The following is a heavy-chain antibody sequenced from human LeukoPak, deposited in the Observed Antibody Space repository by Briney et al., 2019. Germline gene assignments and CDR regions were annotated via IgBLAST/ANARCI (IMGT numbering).Heavy chain of an antibody. J-gene: IGHJ5*02. CDR3: ARGGSYYDFWSGYYTGIWFDP. CDR1: GGSISSYY. CDR2: IYYSGST. D-gene: IGHD3-3*01. Sequence: SETLSLTCTVSGGSISSYYWSWVRQPPGKGLEWVGYIYYSGSTNYNPSLKSRVTISVDTSKNQFSLKMSSVTAADTAVYYCARGGSYYDFWSGYYTGIWFDPWGQGTLVTVSS. V-gene: IGHV4-59*01.